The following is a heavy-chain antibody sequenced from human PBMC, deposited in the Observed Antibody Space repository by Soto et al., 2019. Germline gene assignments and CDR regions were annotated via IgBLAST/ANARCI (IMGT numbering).Heavy chain of an antibody. V-gene: IGHV1-2*02. D-gene: IGHD4-17*01. Sequence: ASVKVSCKASGYTFTGYYMHWVRQAPGQGLEWMGWINPNSGGTNYAQKFQGRVTMTRDTPISTAYMELSRLRSDDTAVYYCSRDSRHSPYAVDPRGQATLLTLSS. CDR1: GYTFTGYY. CDR3: SRDSRHSPYAVDP. J-gene: IGHJ5*02. CDR2: INPNSGGT.